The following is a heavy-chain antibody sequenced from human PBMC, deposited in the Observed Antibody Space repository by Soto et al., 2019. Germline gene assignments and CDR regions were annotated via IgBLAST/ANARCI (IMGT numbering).Heavy chain of an antibody. CDR3: AILTTSGYYPPFDD. Sequence: QVQLVQSGAEVKKPGSSVKVSCKASGDSFSSSAITWVRQAPGQGLEWMGGIIPLFAAPHYAHRFQDRVTITADESPSTAYMELSSLRSEDTALYYCAILTTSGYYPPFDDWGQGTLVTVSS. CDR2: IIPLFAAP. D-gene: IGHD3-22*01. CDR1: GDSFSSSA. J-gene: IGHJ4*02. V-gene: IGHV1-69*01.